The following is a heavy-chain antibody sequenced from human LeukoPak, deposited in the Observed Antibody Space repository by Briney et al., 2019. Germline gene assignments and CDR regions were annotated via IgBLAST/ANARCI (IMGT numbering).Heavy chain of an antibody. V-gene: IGHV4-59*01. Sequence: SETLSLTCTVSGGSISSYYWSWIRQPPGKGLEWIGYIYYSGSTNYNPSLKSRVTISVDTSKNQFSLKLSSVTAADTAVYYCARHRMETHCSSTSCYKGGYYYYYYMDVWGKGTTVTVSS. J-gene: IGHJ6*03. D-gene: IGHD2-2*02. CDR2: IYYSGST. CDR3: ARHRMETHCSSTSCYKGGYYYYYYMDV. CDR1: GGSISSYY.